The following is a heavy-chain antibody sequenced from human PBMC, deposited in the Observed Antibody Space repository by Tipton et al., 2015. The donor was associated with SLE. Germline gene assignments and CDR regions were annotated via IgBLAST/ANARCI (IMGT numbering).Heavy chain of an antibody. J-gene: IGHJ4*02. Sequence: TLSLTCAVYGGSFSGYYWSWIRQPPGKGLEWIGEINHSGSTNYNPSLKGRVTISVDTSKNQFSLKLSSVTAAGTAVYYCARGHADHRAWGQGTLVTVSS. CDR1: GGSFSGYY. CDR2: INHSGST. V-gene: IGHV4-34*01. CDR3: ARGHADHRA. D-gene: IGHD1-14*01.